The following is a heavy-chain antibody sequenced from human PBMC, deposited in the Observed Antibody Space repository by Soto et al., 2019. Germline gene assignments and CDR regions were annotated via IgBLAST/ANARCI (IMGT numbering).Heavy chain of an antibody. J-gene: IGHJ4*02. CDR1: GFTFSSYA. CDR3: AKDSYSYGYSRQVLFDY. Sequence: GGSLRLSCAASGFTFSSYAMSWVRQAPGKGLEWVSAISGSGGSTYYADSVKGRFTISRDNSKNTLYLQMNSLRAEDTAVYYCAKDSYSYGYSRQVLFDYWGQGTLVTVSS. D-gene: IGHD5-18*01. CDR2: ISGSGGST. V-gene: IGHV3-23*01.